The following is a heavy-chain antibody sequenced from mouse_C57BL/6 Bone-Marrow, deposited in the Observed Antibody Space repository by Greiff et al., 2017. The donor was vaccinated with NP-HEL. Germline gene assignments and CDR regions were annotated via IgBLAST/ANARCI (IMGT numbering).Heavy chain of an antibody. V-gene: IGHV1-64*01. J-gene: IGHJ2*01. Sequence: VQLQQPGAELVKPGASVTLSCKASGYTFTSYWMHWVKQRPGQGLEWIGMIHPNSGSTNYNEKFKSKATLTVDKSSSTAYMQLSSLTSEDSAVYYCASGGALITFHYFDYWGQGTTLTVSS. D-gene: IGHD1-1*01. CDR3: ASGGALITFHYFDY. CDR2: IHPNSGST. CDR1: GYTFTSYW.